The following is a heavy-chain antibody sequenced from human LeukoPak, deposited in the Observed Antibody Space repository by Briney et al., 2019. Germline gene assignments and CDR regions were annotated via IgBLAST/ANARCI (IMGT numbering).Heavy chain of an antibody. Sequence: ASVKVSCKASGYTFTGYYMHWVRQAPGQGLEWMGRINPNSGGTNYAQKFQGRVTMTRGTSSSTAYMELSRLRSDDTAVYYCARDHCTNGVCYSYFDYWGQGTLVTVSS. CDR3: ARDHCTNGVCYSYFDY. V-gene: IGHV1-2*06. D-gene: IGHD2-8*01. J-gene: IGHJ4*02. CDR2: INPNSGGT. CDR1: GYTFTGYY.